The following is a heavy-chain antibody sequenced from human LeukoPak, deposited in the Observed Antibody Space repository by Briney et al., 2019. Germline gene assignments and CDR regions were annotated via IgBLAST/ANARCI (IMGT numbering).Heavy chain of an antibody. J-gene: IGHJ3*02. D-gene: IGHD1-26*01. V-gene: IGHV3-11*04. CDR1: GFTFRDYY. CDR3: ASRVGATGAFDI. CDR2: ISSSGSTI. Sequence: GGSLRLSCAASGFTFRDYYMSWIRQAPGKGLEWVSYISSSGSTIYYADSVKGRFTIARDNAKNSLYLQMNSLRAEDTDVYYCASRVGATGAFDIWGQGTMVTVSS.